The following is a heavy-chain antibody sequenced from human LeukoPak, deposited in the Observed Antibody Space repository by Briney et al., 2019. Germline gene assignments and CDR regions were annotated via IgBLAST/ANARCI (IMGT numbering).Heavy chain of an antibody. D-gene: IGHD1-26*01. CDR3: ARVVGASTSLTFD. V-gene: IGHV3-11*01. J-gene: IGHJ3*01. CDR2: ITSSGTST. Sequence: GGSLRLSCDASGFTFSDYFKTWNRQAPGKGLEWISYITSSGTSTYYPVSVRGRFTISRDNARNSVYLQMKYLRADDTAVYYCARVVGASTSLTFD. CDR1: GFTFSDYF.